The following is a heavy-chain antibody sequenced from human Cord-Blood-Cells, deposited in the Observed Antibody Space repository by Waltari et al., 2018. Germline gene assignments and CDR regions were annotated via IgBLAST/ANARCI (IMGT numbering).Heavy chain of an antibody. CDR1: GGSFSGYY. J-gene: IGHJ4*02. Sequence: QVQLQQWGAGLLKPSETLSLTCAVYGGSFSGYYWSWIRQPPGKGLEWIGEINHSGSTNYNPSLKSRVTISVDTSKNQFSLKLSSVTAADTAVYYCARGRDTAIEGRSSSWRNWGQGTLVTVSS. CDR2: INHSGST. V-gene: IGHV4-34*01. D-gene: IGHD6-13*01. CDR3: ARGRDTAIEGRSSSWRN.